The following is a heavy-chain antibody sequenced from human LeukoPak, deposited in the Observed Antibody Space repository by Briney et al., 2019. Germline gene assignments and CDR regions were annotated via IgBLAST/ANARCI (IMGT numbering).Heavy chain of an antibody. CDR2: IIPIFGTA. Sequence: SVKVSCKASRGTFSSYAISWVRQAPGQGLEWMGGIIPIFGTANYAQKFQGRVTITADKSTSTAYMELSSLRSEDTAVYYCARDRRNSYGRKGSLGDWGQGTLVTVSS. CDR1: RGTFSSYA. D-gene: IGHD5-18*01. CDR3: ARDRRNSYGRKGSLGD. V-gene: IGHV1-69*06. J-gene: IGHJ4*02.